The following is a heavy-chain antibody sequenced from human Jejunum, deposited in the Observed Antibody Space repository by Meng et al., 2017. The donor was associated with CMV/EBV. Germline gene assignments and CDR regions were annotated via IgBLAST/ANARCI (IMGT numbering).Heavy chain of an antibody. CDR3: SSGNGKSDCDY. Sequence: CAHSGFAFNNSWVNWVRQAPGKGLKWVGRINTIDEGGATQYITPVKGRFTISRDDSQNTVYLQMNSLETEDTAMYYCSSGNGKSDCDYWGQGTLVTVSS. V-gene: IGHV3-15*07. CDR2: INTIDEGGAT. J-gene: IGHJ4*02. CDR1: GFAFNNSW.